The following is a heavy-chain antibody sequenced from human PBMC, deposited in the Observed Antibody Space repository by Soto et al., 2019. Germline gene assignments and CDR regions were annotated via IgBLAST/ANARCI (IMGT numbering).Heavy chain of an antibody. CDR2: IAYSGDT. D-gene: IGHD3-9*01. J-gene: IGHJ5*02. Sequence: SETLSLTCSVSGASIRNYYWHWVRQLPGKGLEWIGYIAYSGDTYYNPSLRSRVTISADTSENKFSLTLKSVTAADTAVYFCARDFERSAIGPWGQGTSVTVSS. CDR1: GASIRNYY. CDR3: ARDFERSAIGP. V-gene: IGHV4-59*12.